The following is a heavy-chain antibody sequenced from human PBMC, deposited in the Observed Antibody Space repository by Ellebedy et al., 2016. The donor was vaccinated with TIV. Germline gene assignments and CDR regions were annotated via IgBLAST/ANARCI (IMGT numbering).Heavy chain of an antibody. D-gene: IGHD6-19*01. CDR2: ISWNSGSI. J-gene: IGHJ6*02. CDR1: GFTFDDYA. Sequence: GGSLRLSXAASGFTFDDYAMHWVRQAPGKGLEWVSGISWNSGSIGYADSVKGRFTISRDNAKNSLYLQMNSLRAEDTALYYCAKPLTRDSSGWYAIDYYYYGMDVWGQGTTVTVSS. CDR3: AKPLTRDSSGWYAIDYYYYGMDV. V-gene: IGHV3-9*01.